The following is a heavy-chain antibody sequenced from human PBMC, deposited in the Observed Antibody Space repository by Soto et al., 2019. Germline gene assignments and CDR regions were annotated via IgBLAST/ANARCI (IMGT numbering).Heavy chain of an antibody. CDR3: ARDSAWLFDS. CDR2: IWYDGSNK. Sequence: QVQLVESGGGVVQPGRSLRLSCAVSGFTYSSYGMHWVRQAPGKGLEWVAVIWYDGSNKYYADSVKGRLIISRDDSKNTLSLQMNSLRAEDTAVYYCARDSAWLFDSWGQGTLVTVSS. J-gene: IGHJ4*02. D-gene: IGHD5-12*01. CDR1: GFTYSSYG. V-gene: IGHV3-33*01.